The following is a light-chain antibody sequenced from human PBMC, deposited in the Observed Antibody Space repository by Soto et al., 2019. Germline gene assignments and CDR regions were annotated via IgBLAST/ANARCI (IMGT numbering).Light chain of an antibody. CDR2: EGS. Sequence: QSALTQPASVSGSPGQSITISCTGTSSDVGSYNLVSWYQQHPGKAPKLMIYEGSRRPSGVSNRFSGSKSDNTASLTISGLQAEDEADYYCCSYVRRNTLVFGGGTKLTVL. V-gene: IGLV2-23*01. CDR3: CSYVRRNTLV. CDR1: SSDVGSYNL. J-gene: IGLJ2*01.